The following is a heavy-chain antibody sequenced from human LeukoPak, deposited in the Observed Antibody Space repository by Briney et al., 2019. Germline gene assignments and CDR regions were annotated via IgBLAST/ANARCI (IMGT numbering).Heavy chain of an antibody. CDR3: ARDLNYSDY. CDR2: ISSSSTYI. V-gene: IGHV3-21*01. CDR1: GITFSSYT. J-gene: IGHJ4*02. Sequence: GGSLRLSCVASGITFSSYTINWVRQAPGKGLEWVSSISSSSTYIYYADSVKGRFTISRDNAKNSLYLQMNSLRAEDTAVYYCARDLNYSDYWGQGTLVTVSS.